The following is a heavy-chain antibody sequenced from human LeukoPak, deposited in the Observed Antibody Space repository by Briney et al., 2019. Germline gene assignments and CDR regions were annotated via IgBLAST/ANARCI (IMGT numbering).Heavy chain of an antibody. D-gene: IGHD1-26*01. CDR2: IYYGGST. Sequence: SETLSLTCTVPGGSISSGGYYWSCIRHQPRECLEWIGYIYYGGSTYYNPSLKSRVTISVDTSNNQFSLRLTSVTAADTAVYYCARVQVGFFDYWGQGTLVTVSS. V-gene: IGHV4-31*03. J-gene: IGHJ4*02. CDR3: ARVQVGFFDY. CDR1: GGSISSGGYY.